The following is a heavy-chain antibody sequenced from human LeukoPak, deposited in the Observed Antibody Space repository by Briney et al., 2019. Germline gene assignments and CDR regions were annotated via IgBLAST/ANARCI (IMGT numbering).Heavy chain of an antibody. CDR2: LRYDGSNK. V-gene: IGHV3-30*02. Sequence: GGSLRLSCTASGFTFSSYGMHWVRQAPGKGLEWVAFLRYDGSNKYYADSVKGRFTISRDNSKNTLYLQMNSLRAEDTAVYYCAKDGGSWQRLVFGYWGQGTLVTVSS. CDR1: GFTFSSYG. CDR3: AKDGGSWQRLVFGY. D-gene: IGHD6-13*01. J-gene: IGHJ4*02.